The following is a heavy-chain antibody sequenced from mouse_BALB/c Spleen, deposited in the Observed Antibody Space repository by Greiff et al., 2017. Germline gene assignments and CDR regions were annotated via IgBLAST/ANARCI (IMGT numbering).Heavy chain of an antibody. CDR1: GFSLTSYD. J-gene: IGHJ4*01. D-gene: IGHD1-2*01. V-gene: IGHV2-9-2*01. CDR3: VREVYGYGYAMDY. Sequence: QVQLKQSGPGLVAPSQSLSITCTVSGFSLTSYDISWIRQPPGKGLEWLGVIWTGGGTNYNSAFMSRLSISKDNSKSQVFLKMNSLQTDDTAIYYCVREVYGYGYAMDYWGQGTSVTVSS. CDR2: IWTGGGT.